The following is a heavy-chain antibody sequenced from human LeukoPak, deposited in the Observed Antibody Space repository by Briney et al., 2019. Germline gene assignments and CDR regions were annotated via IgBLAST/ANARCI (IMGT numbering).Heavy chain of an antibody. CDR3: VCRYDSTGYYYADAFDI. D-gene: IGHD3-22*01. J-gene: IGHJ3*02. Sequence: TGGSLRLSCAASGFTFSRYWMHWVRQAPGKGLVWVSRINSDVSSTSYADSVKGRFTISRDNAKNTLYLQMKSLRAEDTAVYYCVCRYDSTGYYYADAFDIWGQGTTVTVSS. CDR2: INSDVSST. CDR1: GFTFSRYW. V-gene: IGHV3-74*01.